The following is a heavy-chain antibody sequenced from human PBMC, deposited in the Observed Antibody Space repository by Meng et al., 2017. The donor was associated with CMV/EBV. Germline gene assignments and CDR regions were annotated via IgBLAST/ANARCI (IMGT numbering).Heavy chain of an antibody. J-gene: IGHJ6*02. CDR3: ARDDYDFWSGYYYGYYYYYGMDV. CDR2: ISSSSSTI. V-gene: IGHV3-48*04. D-gene: IGHD3-3*01. Sequence: GGSLRLSCATSGFTFSSYSMNWVRQAPGKGLEWVSYISSSSSTIYYADSVKGRFTISRDNAKNSLYLQMNSLRAEETAVYYCARDDYDFWSGYYYGYYYYYGMDVWGQGTTVTVSS. CDR1: GFTFSSYS.